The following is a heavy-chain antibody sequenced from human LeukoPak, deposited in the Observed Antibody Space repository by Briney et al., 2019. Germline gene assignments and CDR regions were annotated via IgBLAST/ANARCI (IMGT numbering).Heavy chain of an antibody. D-gene: IGHD6-13*01. CDR1: GGSFSGYY. V-gene: IGHV4-34*01. CDR3: ARGRQQQLGGYYYYYMDV. CDR2: INHSGST. J-gene: IGHJ6*03. Sequence: SETLSLTCAVYGGSFSGYYWSWIRQPPGKGLDWIGEINHSGSTNYNPSLKSRVTISVDTSKNQFSLKLSSVTAADTAVYYCARGRQQQLGGYYYYYMDVWGKGTTVTVSS.